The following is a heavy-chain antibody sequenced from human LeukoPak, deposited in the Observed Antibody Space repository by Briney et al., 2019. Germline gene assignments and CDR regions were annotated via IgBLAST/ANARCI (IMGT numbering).Heavy chain of an antibody. V-gene: IGHV1-2*06. J-gene: IGHJ4*02. CDR1: GYTFTGYY. Sequence: ASVKVSCKASGYTFTGYYMHWVRQAPGQGLELMGRINPNSGGTNYAQKFQGRVTMTRDTSISTAYMELSRLRSDDTAVYYCAYGSGSPYYFDYWGQGTLVTVSS. CDR2: INPNSGGT. CDR3: AYGSGSPYYFDY. D-gene: IGHD3-10*01.